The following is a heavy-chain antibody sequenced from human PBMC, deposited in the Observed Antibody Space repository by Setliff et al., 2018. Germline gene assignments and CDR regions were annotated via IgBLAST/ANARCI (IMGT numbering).Heavy chain of an antibody. CDR3: ARHSNSWPVDY. CDR2: IDHSGNT. D-gene: IGHD6-13*01. CDR1: GGSISSGSYY. V-gene: IGHV4-39*01. J-gene: IGHJ4*02. Sequence: PSETLSLTCTVSGGSISSGSYYWSWIRQPPGKGLEWIGEIDHSGNTNYNPSLKSRVTIFVDTSKNQFSLRLSSVTAADTAVYYCARHSNSWPVDYWGQGTLVTVSS.